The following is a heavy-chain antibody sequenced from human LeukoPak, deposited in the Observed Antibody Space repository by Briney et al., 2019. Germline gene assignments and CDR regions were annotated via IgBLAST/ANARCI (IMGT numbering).Heavy chain of an antibody. V-gene: IGHV4-59*01. Sequence: SETLSLTCTVSGGSMSSYYWSWIREPPGKGLVWVGSIYYSGSTNYNPFLKSRVTIPVDTSKNQFSRRLSSVTAADTAVYYCARDHRGYSYGLFDNWGQGTLVTVSS. CDR2: IYYSGST. CDR1: GGSMSSYY. D-gene: IGHD5-18*01. J-gene: IGHJ4*02. CDR3: ARDHRGYSYGLFDN.